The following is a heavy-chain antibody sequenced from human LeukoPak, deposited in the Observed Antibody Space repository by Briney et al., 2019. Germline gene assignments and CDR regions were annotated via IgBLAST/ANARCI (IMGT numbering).Heavy chain of an antibody. V-gene: IGHV3-48*03. CDR1: GLTFSNFK. CDR3: ATNSFGDSGHYGMDV. CDR2: ISDSGRST. Sequence: GGSLRLSCAVSGLTFSNFKMNWVRQAPGKGLEWVSYISDSGRSTFYADSVKGRFTISRDNAKNSLYLQMNSLRAEDTALYYCATNSFGDSGHYGMDVWGQGTTVTVSS. J-gene: IGHJ6*02. D-gene: IGHD3-10*01.